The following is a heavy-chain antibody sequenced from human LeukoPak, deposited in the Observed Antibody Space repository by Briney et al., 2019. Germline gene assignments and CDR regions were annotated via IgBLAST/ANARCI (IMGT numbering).Heavy chain of an antibody. CDR2: IYYSGTT. CDR1: GVSITSYY. CDR3: AKDTAGGAHLDY. J-gene: IGHJ4*02. D-gene: IGHD3-10*01. V-gene: IGHV4-59*01. Sequence: SETLSLTCTVSGVSITSYYWNWVRQPPGKGLEWVGYIYYSGTTNYNPSFKSRVTISVDLSKNQFSLRLRSVTAADTALYFCAKDTAGGAHLDYWGQGTLVTVSS.